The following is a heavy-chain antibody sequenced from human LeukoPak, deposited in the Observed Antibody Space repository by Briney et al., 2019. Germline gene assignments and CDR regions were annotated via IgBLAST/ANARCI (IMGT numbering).Heavy chain of an antibody. V-gene: IGHV3-7*01. CDR1: GFTFSSYW. CDR3: AREHYYDSSGYYYDAFDI. J-gene: IGHJ3*02. Sequence: GGSLRLSCAASGFTFSSYWMSWVRQAPGKGLEWVANIKQDGSEKYCVDSVKGRFTISRDNAKNSLYPQMNSLRAEDTAVYYCAREHYYDSSGYYYDAFDIWGQGTMVTVSS. D-gene: IGHD3-22*01. CDR2: IKQDGSEK.